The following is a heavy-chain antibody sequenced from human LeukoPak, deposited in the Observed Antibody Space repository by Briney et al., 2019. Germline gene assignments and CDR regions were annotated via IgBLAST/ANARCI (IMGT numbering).Heavy chain of an antibody. CDR3: ARRPAYIAAAGIYYYYYYMDV. CDR1: GGSISSYY. V-gene: IGHV4-34*01. J-gene: IGHJ6*03. Sequence: SETLSLTCTVSGGSISSYYWSWIRQPPGKGLEWIGEINHSGSTNYNPSLKSRVTISVDTSKNQFSLKLSSVTAADTAVYYCARRPAYIAAAGIYYYYYYMDVWGKGTTVTISS. CDR2: INHSGST. D-gene: IGHD6-13*01.